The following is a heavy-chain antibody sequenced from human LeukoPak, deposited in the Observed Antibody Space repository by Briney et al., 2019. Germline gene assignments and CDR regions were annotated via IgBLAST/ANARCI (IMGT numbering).Heavy chain of an antibody. Sequence: GGSLRLSCVASGFTFTDYYMSWIRQAPGKGLEWVSYIRSDGSNIYYADSVKGRFTVSRDNAKNSLYLQMNSLRAEDTAVYYCARGRGVPAAISKMSTQIVVADPQMVIPHWYFDLWGRGTLVTVSS. CDR3: ARGRGVPAAISKMSTQIVVADPQMVIPHWYFDL. CDR1: GFTFTDYY. CDR2: IRSDGSNI. V-gene: IGHV3-11*04. D-gene: IGHD2-2*02. J-gene: IGHJ2*01.